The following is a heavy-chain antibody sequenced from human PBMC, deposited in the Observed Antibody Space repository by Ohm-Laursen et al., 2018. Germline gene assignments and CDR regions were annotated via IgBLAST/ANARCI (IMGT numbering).Heavy chain of an antibody. CDR1: GFTFNTYG. V-gene: IGHV3-33*08. CDR3: AMVDY. CDR2: IWYDGSHK. J-gene: IGHJ4*02. Sequence: SLRLSCAASGFTFNTYGMHWVRQAPGKGLEWVALIWYDGSHKYYADSVKGRFTVSRDNSKNSLYLQMNSLRAEDTALYYCAMVDYWGQGTLVTVSS.